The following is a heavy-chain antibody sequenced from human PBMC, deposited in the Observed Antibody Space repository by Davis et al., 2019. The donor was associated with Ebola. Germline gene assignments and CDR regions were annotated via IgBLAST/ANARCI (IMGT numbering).Heavy chain of an antibody. J-gene: IGHJ6*02. CDR3: ASYALRYFDWLTWGMDV. CDR2: ISAYNGNT. Sequence: AASVKVSCKASGYTFTSYGISWVRQAPGQGLEWMGWISAYNGNTNYAQKLQGRVTITADKSTSTAYMELSSLRSEDTAVYYCASYALRYFDWLTWGMDVWGQGTTVTVSS. CDR1: GYTFTSYG. V-gene: IGHV1-18*01. D-gene: IGHD3-9*01.